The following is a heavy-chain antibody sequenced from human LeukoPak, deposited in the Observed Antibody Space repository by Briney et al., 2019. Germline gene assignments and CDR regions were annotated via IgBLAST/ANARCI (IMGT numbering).Heavy chain of an antibody. CDR1: GGSISSYY. V-gene: IGHV4-59*08. CDR2: GHYSGTT. J-gene: IGHJ4*02. D-gene: IGHD3-10*01. Sequence: SETLSLTCTVSGGSISSYYWSWIRQPPGKGLEWIGYGHYSGTTNYNPSLKSRLTISVDTSKNQVSLKLSSVTAADTAVYYCAGNSASSYGNQPSWGQGTLVTVSS. CDR3: AGNSASSYGNQPS.